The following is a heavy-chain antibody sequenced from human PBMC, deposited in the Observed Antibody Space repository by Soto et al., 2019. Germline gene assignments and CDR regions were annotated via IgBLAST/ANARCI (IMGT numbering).Heavy chain of an antibody. Sequence: QAQLVQSGAEMKKPGASVKVSRKATEYTFSAYTMNWVRQAPGQSLEWMGWINAGSGNTKYSQNFQGRVSITRDTSASTVYMELTGLTSEDTAVYYCARDTETLGPRANDALDIWGQGTMVTVSS. CDR3: ARDTETLGPRANDALDI. CDR2: INAGSGNT. D-gene: IGHD3-3*02. V-gene: IGHV1-3*01. J-gene: IGHJ3*02. CDR1: EYTFSAYT.